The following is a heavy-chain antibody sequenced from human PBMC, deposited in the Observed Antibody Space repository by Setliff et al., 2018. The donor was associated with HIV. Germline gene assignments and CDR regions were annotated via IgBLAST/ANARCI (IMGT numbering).Heavy chain of an antibody. Sequence: GASVKVSCKASGGTFRSYGISWVRQAPGQGPEWMAGIIPMFGTTNYAQKFQGRVTITADESTSTAYMELSSLRSDDTAVYYCARVAEMATIGYNYFYMDVWGQGTTVTVS. J-gene: IGHJ6*03. D-gene: IGHD5-12*01. V-gene: IGHV1-69*13. CDR3: ARVAEMATIGYNYFYMDV. CDR2: IIPMFGTT. CDR1: GGTFRSYG.